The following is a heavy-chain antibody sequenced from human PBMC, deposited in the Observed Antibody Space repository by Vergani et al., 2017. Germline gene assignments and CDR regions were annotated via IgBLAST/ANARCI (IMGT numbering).Heavy chain of an antibody. V-gene: IGHV1-2*02. J-gene: IGHJ5*02. Sequence: QVQLVQSGAEVKKPGASVKVSCKASGYTFTGYYMHWVRQAPGQGLEWMGWINPNSGGTNYAQKFQGRVTMTRDTSISTAYMELSRLRSDDTAVYYCARVVAAAGSWGWFGPWGQGTLVTVSS. D-gene: IGHD6-13*01. CDR1: GYTFTGYY. CDR2: INPNSGGT. CDR3: ARVVAAAGSWGWFGP.